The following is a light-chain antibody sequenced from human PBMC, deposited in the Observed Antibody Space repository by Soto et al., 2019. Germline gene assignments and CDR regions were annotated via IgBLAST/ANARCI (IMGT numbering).Light chain of an antibody. CDR3: QQYNSYPWT. Sequence: DIQMTQSPSTLSASVGDRVTITCRASQGISSYLGWYHQKPGKAPKLLIYDASSLESGVPSRFSGSGSGTEFTLTISSLQPDDFATYYCQQYNSYPWTFGQGTKVDI. CDR1: QGISSY. J-gene: IGKJ1*01. V-gene: IGKV1-5*01. CDR2: DAS.